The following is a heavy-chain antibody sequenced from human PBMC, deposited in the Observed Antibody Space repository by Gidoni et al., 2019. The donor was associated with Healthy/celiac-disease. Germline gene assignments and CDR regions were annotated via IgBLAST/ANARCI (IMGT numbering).Heavy chain of an antibody. CDR3: ASGGHHVDTAMDLPYYFDY. Sequence: QVQLVEAGGGVVQRGRSLRLSCEASGFRGRSECMPWVRQAQGKGLEWVAVICYDGINKYYADSVKGRFTISRDNSKNTLYLQMNSLRAEDTAVYYCASGGHHVDTAMDLPYYFDYWGQGTLVTVSS. CDR2: ICYDGINK. D-gene: IGHD5-18*01. CDR1: GFRGRSEC. J-gene: IGHJ4*02. V-gene: IGHV3-33*01.